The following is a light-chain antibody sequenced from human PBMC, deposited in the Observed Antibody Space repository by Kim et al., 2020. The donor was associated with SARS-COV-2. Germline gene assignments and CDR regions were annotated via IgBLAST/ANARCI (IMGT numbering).Light chain of an antibody. Sequence: SLPTVERATLSCRASQSISTNLAWFQQKPGQAPRVLIYGASARATGIPARFSGSGSGTEFTLTISNLQSEDFAVYYCQQYAYWRAFGQGTRLEIK. CDR1: QSISTN. CDR3: QQYAYWRA. V-gene: IGKV3-15*01. CDR2: GAS. J-gene: IGKJ5*01.